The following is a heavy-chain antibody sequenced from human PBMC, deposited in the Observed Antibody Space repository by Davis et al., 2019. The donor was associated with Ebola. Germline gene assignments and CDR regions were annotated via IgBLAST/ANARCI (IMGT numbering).Heavy chain of an antibody. J-gene: IGHJ4*02. Sequence: GGSLRLSCAASGFTFSGSAMHWVRQASGKGLEWVGRIRSKANSYATAYAASVKGRFTISRDDSKNTAYLQMNSLKTEDTAVYYCTRHDLLWGYWGQGTLVTVSS. CDR1: GFTFSGSA. V-gene: IGHV3-73*01. D-gene: IGHD3-10*01. CDR3: TRHDLLWGY. CDR2: IRSKANSYAT.